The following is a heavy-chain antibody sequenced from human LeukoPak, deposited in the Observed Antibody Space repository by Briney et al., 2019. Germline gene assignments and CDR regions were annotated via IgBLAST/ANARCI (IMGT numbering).Heavy chain of an antibody. D-gene: IGHD5-12*01. CDR1: GYTFTNHW. CDR3: ARAPDSDSGYDYFDY. J-gene: IGHJ4*02. Sequence: GESLKISCKGSGYTFTNHWISWVRQMPGKGLEWMGKIDPSDSYTNYSPSFQGHVTISADKSISTAYLQWGSLKASDTAMYYCARAPDSDSGYDYFDYWGQGTLVTVS. CDR2: IDPSDSYT. V-gene: IGHV5-10-1*01.